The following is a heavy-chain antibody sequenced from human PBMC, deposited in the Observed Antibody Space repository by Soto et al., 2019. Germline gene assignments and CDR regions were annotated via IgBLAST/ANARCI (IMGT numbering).Heavy chain of an antibody. D-gene: IGHD7-27*01. CDR2: IYWDDDK. J-gene: IGHJ4*02. Sequence: ASGPTLVNPTQTLTLTCTFSGFSLSSSGVGVGWVRQSPGQVLEWLALIYWDDDKRYSPSLKTRLAITKDISENQVVLTMTNMDPVDTATYYCVHSLGPLDYWGQGALVTVSS. CDR3: VHSLGPLDY. CDR1: GFSLSSSGVG. V-gene: IGHV2-5*02.